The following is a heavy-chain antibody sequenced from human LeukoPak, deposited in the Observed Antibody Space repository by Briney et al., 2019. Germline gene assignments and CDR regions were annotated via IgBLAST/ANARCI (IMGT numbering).Heavy chain of an antibody. D-gene: IGHD6-19*01. CDR3: ARDQVSVAGTGIDY. J-gene: IGHJ4*02. CDR1: GFTVSSNY. Sequence: GGSLRLSCAASGFTVSSNYMSWVRRAPGKGLEWVSVIYSGGSTYYADSVKGRFTISRDNSKNTLYLQMNSLRAEDTAVYYCARDQVSVAGTGIDYWGQGTLITVSS. V-gene: IGHV3-66*01. CDR2: IYSGGST.